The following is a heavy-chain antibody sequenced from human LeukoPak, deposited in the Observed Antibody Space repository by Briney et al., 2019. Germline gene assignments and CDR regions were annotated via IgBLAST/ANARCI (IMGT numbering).Heavy chain of an antibody. Sequence: SETLSLTCTVSGGSISSYYWSWIRQPAGKGLEWIGRTYTSGSTNYNPSLKSRVTMSVDTSKNQFSLKLSSVTAADTAVYYCARHVLLWFGELLSDWFDPWGQGTLVTVSS. V-gene: IGHV4-4*07. CDR2: TYTSGST. CDR1: GGSISSYY. CDR3: ARHVLLWFGELLSDWFDP. D-gene: IGHD3-10*01. J-gene: IGHJ5*02.